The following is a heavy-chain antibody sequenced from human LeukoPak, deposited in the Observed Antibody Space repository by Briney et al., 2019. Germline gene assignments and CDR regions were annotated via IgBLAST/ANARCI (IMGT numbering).Heavy chain of an antibody. CDR3: ARDYYRSGSYAVDF. CDR1: GFTFDKYS. J-gene: IGHJ4*02. D-gene: IGHD3-10*01. Sequence: GGSLRLSCAASGFTFDKYSMYWVRQAPGKGLEWVSHISSASITIYYADSVKGRFTISRDNAKSSLYLQMTSLRAEDTALYYCARDYYRSGSYAVDFWGQGTLVTVSS. CDR2: ISSASITI. V-gene: IGHV3-48*01.